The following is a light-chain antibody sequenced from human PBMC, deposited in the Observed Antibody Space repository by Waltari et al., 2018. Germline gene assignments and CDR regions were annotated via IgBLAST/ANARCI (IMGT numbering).Light chain of an antibody. J-gene: IGKJ2*01. CDR3: QQYDTAPHA. V-gene: IGKV3-20*01. Sequence: ENVLKQSPGTLSLSPGERATLSCRASESGGRFSLGWYQQRPGQAPRLLIDGASSRTTGTPDRFSGSGSGTDFTLTISILEPEDFAVYYCQQYDTAPHAFGQGTKLEIK. CDR1: ESGGRFS. CDR2: GAS.